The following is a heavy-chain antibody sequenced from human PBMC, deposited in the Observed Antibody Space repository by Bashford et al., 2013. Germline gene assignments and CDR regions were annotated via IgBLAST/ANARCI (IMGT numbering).Heavy chain of an antibody. D-gene: IGHD6-13*01. J-gene: IGHJ4*02. CDR2: IYYSGST. V-gene: IGHV4-31*02. CDR3: ARVAGIAAAGTMYYFDY. CDR1: GGSISTAGYF. Sequence: SETLSLTCTVSGGSISTAGYFWSWIRQLPGKGLEWIGYIYYSGSTQYNPSLKSRVTISVDTSKNQFSLKLSSVTAADTAVYYCARVAGIAAAGTMYYFDYWGQGTLVTVSS.